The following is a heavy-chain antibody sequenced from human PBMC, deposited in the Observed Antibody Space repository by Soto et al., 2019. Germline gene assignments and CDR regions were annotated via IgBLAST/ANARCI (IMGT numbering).Heavy chain of an antibody. CDR3: ARGSYYYDSSGYYHY. D-gene: IGHD3-22*01. CDR2: IYHSGST. J-gene: IGHJ4*02. Sequence: PSETLSLTCTVSGGSISSGDYYWSWIRQPPGKGLEWIGYIYHSGSTYYNPSLKSRVTISVDTSKNQFSLKLSSVTAADTAVYYCARGSYYYDSSGYYHYWGKGTLVTVSS. CDR1: GGSISSGDYY. V-gene: IGHV4-30-4*01.